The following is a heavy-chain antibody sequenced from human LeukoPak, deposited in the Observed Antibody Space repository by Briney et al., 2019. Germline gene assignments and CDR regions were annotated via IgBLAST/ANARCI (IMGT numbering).Heavy chain of an antibody. Sequence: SETLSLTCTVSGDSLRTTTYYWNWIRQPPGKGLEWIGGLYHSGTIYYNPSLKSRVTISADKSKNHFSLKLTSVTAANTAVYYCARDRELAALDPWGQGTLVIVSS. J-gene: IGHJ5*02. CDR2: LYHSGTI. D-gene: IGHD1-26*01. CDR3: ARDRELAALDP. CDR1: GDSLRTTTYY. V-gene: IGHV4-39*07.